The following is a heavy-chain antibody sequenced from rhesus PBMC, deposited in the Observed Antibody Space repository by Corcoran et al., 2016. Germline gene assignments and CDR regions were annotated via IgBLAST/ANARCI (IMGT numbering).Heavy chain of an antibody. CDR2: SDWDDDK. J-gene: IGHJ6*01. D-gene: IGHD4-29*01. CDR3: ARSTVAAAYGLDS. CDR1: GFSPSTSGMR. V-gene: IGHV2S2*01. Sequence: QVTLKESGPALVKRTQTLTLTCTFSGFSPSTSGMRVSWIRQPPGKALEWLARSDWDDDKYSRTPLKSSLTISKDTSKNPVVLTMTNMDPVDTAAYYCARSTVAAAYGLDSWGQGVVVTVSS.